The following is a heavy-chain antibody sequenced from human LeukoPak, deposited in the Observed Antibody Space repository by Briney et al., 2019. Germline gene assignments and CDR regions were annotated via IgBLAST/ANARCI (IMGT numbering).Heavy chain of an antibody. V-gene: IGHV4-4*07. CDR1: GGSVTSYY. J-gene: IGHJ4*02. Sequence: PSETLSLTCTVSGGSVTSYYCNWIRQPAGKGLEWIGRIYSSGDTNYNPSLKSRITMSVDTSKNQFSLNLSSVTAADTAVYYCARDPFGSSLDYGGQGTLVTVSS. CDR2: IYSSGDT. D-gene: IGHD1-26*01. CDR3: ARDPFGSSLDY.